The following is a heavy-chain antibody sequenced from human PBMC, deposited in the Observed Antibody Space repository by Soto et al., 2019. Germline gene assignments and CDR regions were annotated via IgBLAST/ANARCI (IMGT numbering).Heavy chain of an antibody. J-gene: IGHJ5*02. V-gene: IGHV1-69*13. CDR2: IIPIFGTA. D-gene: IGHD2-2*01. CDR3: ARGPPSGYCSSTSCQQFDP. Sequence: SVKVSCKASGGTFSSYAISWVRQAPGQGLEWMGGIIPIFGTANYAQKFQGRVTITADESTSTAYMELSSLRSEDTAVYYCARGPPSGYCSSTSCQQFDPGGQGNLVTVS. CDR1: GGTFSSYA.